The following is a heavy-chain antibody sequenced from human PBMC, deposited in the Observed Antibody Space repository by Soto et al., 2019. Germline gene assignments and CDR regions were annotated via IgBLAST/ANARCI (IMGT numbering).Heavy chain of an antibody. J-gene: IGHJ6*03. CDR2: IYYSGST. Sequence: QLQLQESGPGLVKPSETLSLTCTVSGGSISSSSYYWGWIRQPPGKGLEWIGSIYYSGSTYYNPSLKSRVTISVDTSKNQFSLKLSSVTAADTAVYYCASLLGDFWSGYYTGKYYMDVWGKGTTVTVSS. D-gene: IGHD3-3*01. CDR1: GGSISSSSYY. CDR3: ASLLGDFWSGYYTGKYYMDV. V-gene: IGHV4-39*01.